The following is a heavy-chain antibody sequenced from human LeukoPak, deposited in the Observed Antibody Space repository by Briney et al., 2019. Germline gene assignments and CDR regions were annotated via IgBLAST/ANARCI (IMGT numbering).Heavy chain of an antibody. J-gene: IGHJ5*02. CDR1: GGSISSSSYY. D-gene: IGHD3-16*02. CDR2: IYYSGST. CDR3: ARHMVIMITFGGVIAKGPSWFDP. V-gene: IGHV4-39*01. Sequence: PSETLSLTCTVSGGSISSSSYYWGWIRQPPGKGLEWIGSIYYSGSTYFNPSLKSRVTISVDTSKNQFSLKLSSVTAADTAVYYCARHMVIMITFGGVIAKGPSWFDPWGQGTLVTVSS.